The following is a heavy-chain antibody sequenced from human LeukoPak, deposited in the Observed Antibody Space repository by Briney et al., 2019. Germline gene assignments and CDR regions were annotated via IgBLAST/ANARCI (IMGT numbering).Heavy chain of an antibody. J-gene: IGHJ4*02. Sequence: ASVKVSCKVSGYSLTELSIQWVRQAPGERLEWMGGFDAEDGKTIYAQKFQGRVTMTEDTSMDTAYMGLSSLRTEDTATYYCAAAPQTYYYDSGDYYSDYWGQGTLVTVSS. CDR1: GYSLTELS. CDR2: FDAEDGKT. CDR3: AAAPQTYYYDSGDYYSDY. D-gene: IGHD3-22*01. V-gene: IGHV1-24*01.